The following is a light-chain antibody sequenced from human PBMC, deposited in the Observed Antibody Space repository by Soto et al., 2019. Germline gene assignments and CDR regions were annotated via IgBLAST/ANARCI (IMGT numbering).Light chain of an antibody. J-gene: IGLJ1*01. Sequence: QSALTQPASVSGAPGQSITISCTGTSSDVGDYKYVSWYQQHPDKAPKLMIYVVSNRPSGVSNRFSGSKSGNTASLTISGLQADDEADYYCASYTSSATPYVFGTGTKLTVL. CDR3: ASYTSSATPYV. CDR2: VVS. V-gene: IGLV2-14*01. CDR1: SSDVGDYKY.